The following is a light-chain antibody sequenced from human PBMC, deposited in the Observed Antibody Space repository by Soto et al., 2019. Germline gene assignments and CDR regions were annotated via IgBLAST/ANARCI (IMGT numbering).Light chain of an antibody. Sequence: DIQMTQSPSSLSAFVGDRVTITCRAIQSINSYLSWYQQKPGKAPKLLINVASTLQSGVPSRFSRSGSGTDFTLAIRSLQPDDFATYYSQQSSSTPKTFGGGTTVDIK. CDR1: QSINSY. J-gene: IGKJ4*01. CDR2: VAS. CDR3: QQSSSTPKT. V-gene: IGKV1-39*01.